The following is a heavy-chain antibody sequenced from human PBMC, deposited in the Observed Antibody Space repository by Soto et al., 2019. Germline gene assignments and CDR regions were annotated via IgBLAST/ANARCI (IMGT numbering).Heavy chain of an antibody. V-gene: IGHV1-2*02. D-gene: IGHD2-8*01. Sequence: ASVKVSCKASGYSLTEYYLHWVRQAPGQGLEWMGWINPTTGGTTYAQKFEGRVTMTRDRSVNTAYMELSRLRSDDTALYFCARASGTPLKVYAPLGFWGKGSLVTVSS. CDR1: GYSLTEYY. CDR2: INPTTGGT. J-gene: IGHJ4*02. CDR3: ARASGTPLKVYAPLGF.